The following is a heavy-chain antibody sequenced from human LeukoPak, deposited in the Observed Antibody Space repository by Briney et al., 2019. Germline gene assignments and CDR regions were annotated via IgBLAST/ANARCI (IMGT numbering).Heavy chain of an antibody. CDR1: GGSISSYY. CDR3: ARNYYDSSGYYLGNWFDP. CDR2: IYYSGST. Sequence: PSETLSLTCTVSGGSISSYYWSWIRQPPGKGLEWIGYIYYSGSTNYNPSLKSRVTISVDTSKNQFSLKLSSVTAADTAVYYCARNYYDSSGYYLGNWFDPWGQGTLVTVSS. D-gene: IGHD3-22*01. J-gene: IGHJ5*02. V-gene: IGHV4-59*01.